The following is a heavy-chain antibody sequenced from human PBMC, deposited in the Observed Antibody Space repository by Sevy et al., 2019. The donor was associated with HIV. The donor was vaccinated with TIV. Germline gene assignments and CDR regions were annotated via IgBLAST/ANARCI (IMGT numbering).Heavy chain of an antibody. V-gene: IGHV3-7*01. J-gene: IGHJ4*02. D-gene: IGHD6-13*01. CDR3: VRAIAADGSF. CDR1: GFTLNSNW. CDR2: IKQDGSVK. Sequence: GGSLRLSCVASGFTLNSNWMSWVRQAPGKGLEWVANIKQDGSVKYYVDSVKGRFTISRDNARNLLYLQMNSLRVEDTALYYSVRAIAADGSFWGQGTLVTVSS.